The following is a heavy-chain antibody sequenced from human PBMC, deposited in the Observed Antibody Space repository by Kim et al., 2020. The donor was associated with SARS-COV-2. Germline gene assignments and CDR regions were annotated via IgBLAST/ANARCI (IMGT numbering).Heavy chain of an antibody. J-gene: IGHJ6*02. D-gene: IGHD2-15*01. Sequence: SETLSLTCTVSGGSISSYYWSWIRQPPGKVLEWIGYICYSGSTNYNPSLKSRVTISVDTSKNQFSLQLSSVTAADTAVYYCASFTPYSYGMDVWGQGTTVTVSS. CDR1: GGSISSYY. CDR2: ICYSGST. V-gene: IGHV4-59*08. CDR3: ASFTPYSYGMDV.